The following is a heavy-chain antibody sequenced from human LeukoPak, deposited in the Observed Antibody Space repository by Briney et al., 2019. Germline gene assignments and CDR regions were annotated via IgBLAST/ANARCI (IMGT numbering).Heavy chain of an antibody. D-gene: IGHD1-1*01. CDR3: AARYNWNDLAY. CDR1: GFTFTNAW. CDR2: IKSKTDGGTT. V-gene: IGHV3-15*01. Sequence: PGGSPRLSCAASGFTFTNAWMSWVRQAPGKGLEWVGRIKSKTDGGTTDYAAPVQGRFTISRDDSKNTLYLQMNSLKTEDRAVYYCAARYNWNDLAYWGQGALVTVSS. J-gene: IGHJ4*02.